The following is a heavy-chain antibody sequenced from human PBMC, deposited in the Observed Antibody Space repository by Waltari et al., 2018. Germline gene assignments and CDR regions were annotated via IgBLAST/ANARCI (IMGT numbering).Heavy chain of an antibody. D-gene: IGHD7-27*01. J-gene: IGHJ4*02. CDR3: ARGGWGFYLDD. Sequence: EVLLVESGGGLVKPGGSLRLSCAAAGFTSSSYSMNWVRQAPGTGREWVSSISSSGSYTHYVDSVKGRFTISRDNAKNSLYLQMNTLRAEDTAVYYCARGGWGFYLDDWGQGTLVTSSS. V-gene: IGHV3-21*02. CDR2: ISSSGSYT. CDR1: GFTSSSYS.